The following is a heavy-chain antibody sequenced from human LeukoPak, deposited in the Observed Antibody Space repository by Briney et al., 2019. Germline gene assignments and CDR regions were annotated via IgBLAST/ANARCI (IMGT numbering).Heavy chain of an antibody. CDR1: GGSFSDSY. CDR2: INHSRGT. CDR3: ARGLSIAAAGTGHAFDI. Sequence: SETLSLTCAVYGGSFSDSYWSWIRQPPGKGLECIGEINHSRGTKYNPSLKSRVTISVDTSKNQFSLKLSSLIAADTAVYYCARGLSIAAAGTGHAFDIWGRGTMVTVSS. J-gene: IGHJ3*02. V-gene: IGHV4-34*01. D-gene: IGHD6-13*01.